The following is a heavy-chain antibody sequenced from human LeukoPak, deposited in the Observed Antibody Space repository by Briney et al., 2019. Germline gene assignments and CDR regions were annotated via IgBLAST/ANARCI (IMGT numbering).Heavy chain of an antibody. Sequence: GESLRLSCAASGFTVSSNYMSWVRQAPGKGLERVSVIYSGGGTYYADSVKGRFTISRDNSKNTVYLQMNSLRAEDTAVYYCARASFWFDYSGYYFDFWGQGTLVTVSS. J-gene: IGHJ4*02. CDR2: IYSGGGT. CDR1: GFTVSSNY. V-gene: IGHV3-66*01. D-gene: IGHD2-15*01. CDR3: ARASFWFDYSGYYFDF.